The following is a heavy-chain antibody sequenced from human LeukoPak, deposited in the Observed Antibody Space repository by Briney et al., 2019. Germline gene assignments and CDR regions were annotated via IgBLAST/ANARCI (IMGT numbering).Heavy chain of an antibody. CDR2: IYYSGST. CDR3: ARLVVKGDYFDY. J-gene: IGHJ4*02. Sequence: SETLSLTCTVSGGSISSSSYYWGWIRQPPGKGLEWIGSIYYSGSTYYNPSLRSRVTISVDTSKNQFSLKLSSVTAADTAVYYCARLVVKGDYFDYWGQGTLVTVSS. CDR1: GGSISSSSYY. V-gene: IGHV4-39*07. D-gene: IGHD2-2*01.